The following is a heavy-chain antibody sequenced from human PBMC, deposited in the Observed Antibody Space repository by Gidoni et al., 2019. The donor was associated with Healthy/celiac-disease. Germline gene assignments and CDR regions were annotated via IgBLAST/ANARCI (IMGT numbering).Heavy chain of an antibody. J-gene: IGHJ5*02. CDR2: IYMNDDK. CDR3: AHRYDFWSGFFDP. V-gene: IGHV2-5*01. CDR1: GFAISTSGVG. Sequence: QITLKQSGPPLVTHTQTPTLTFPLYGFAISTSGVGVGWIRHPPGKALEWLALIYMNDDKRSSQSLKSRLTITKDTSKNQVVLTMTNMDPVDTATYYCAHRYDFWSGFFDPWGQGTLVTVSS. D-gene: IGHD3-3*01.